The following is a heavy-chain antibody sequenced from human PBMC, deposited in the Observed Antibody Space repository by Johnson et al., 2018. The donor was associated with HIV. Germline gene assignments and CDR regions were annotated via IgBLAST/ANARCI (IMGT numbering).Heavy chain of an antibody. CDR2: ISWNSGRI. CDR3: ARDPSYSNYGPWNDAFDI. V-gene: IGHV3-9*01. D-gene: IGHD4-11*01. J-gene: IGHJ3*02. Sequence: VQLVESGGGLVQPGRSLRLSCAASGFTFDDYAMHWVRQAPGKGLEWVSGISWNSGRIGYADSVKGRFTISRDNAKNSLYLQMNSLRAEDTALYYCARDPSYSNYGPWNDAFDIWGQGTMVTVSS. CDR1: GFTFDDYA.